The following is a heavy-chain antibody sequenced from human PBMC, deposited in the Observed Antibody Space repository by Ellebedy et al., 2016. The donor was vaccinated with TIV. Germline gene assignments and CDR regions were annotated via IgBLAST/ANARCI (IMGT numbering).Heavy chain of an antibody. CDR2: INPNIGDT. Sequence: AASVKVSCKASGYTFTDYYIHWVRQAPGQGLEWMGWINPNIGDTNYAQKLKGWVTMTWDTSISTAYMELSRLRSDDTAVYYCARGMGITTVYYYFAMDVWGHGTTVTVSS. D-gene: IGHD3-22*01. CDR3: ARGMGITTVYYYFAMDV. V-gene: IGHV1-2*04. J-gene: IGHJ6*02. CDR1: GYTFTDYY.